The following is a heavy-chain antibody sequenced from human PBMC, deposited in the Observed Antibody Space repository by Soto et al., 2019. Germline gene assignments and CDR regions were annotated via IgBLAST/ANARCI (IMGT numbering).Heavy chain of an antibody. J-gene: IGHJ6*02. Sequence: ASVKVSCKASGYTFTSYGISWVRQAPGQGLEWMGWISAYNGNTNYAQKLQGRVTMTTDTSTSTAYMELRSLRSDDTAVYYCARGALTNTIVGATTDLDYYYGMDVWGQGTTVTAP. CDR3: ARGALTNTIVGATTDLDYYYGMDV. CDR1: GYTFTSYG. D-gene: IGHD1-26*01. CDR2: ISAYNGNT. V-gene: IGHV1-18*01.